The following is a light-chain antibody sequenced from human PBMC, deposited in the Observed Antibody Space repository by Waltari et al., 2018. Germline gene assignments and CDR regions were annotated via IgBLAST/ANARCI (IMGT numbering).Light chain of an antibody. J-gene: IGLJ3*02. CDR1: SNDVGSSTY. CDR2: DIN. V-gene: IGLV2-11*01. CDR3: CSYVGSNTYWV. Sequence: QSALTQPRSVSGSPGQSVTISCTGTSNDVGSSTYVPWYQQHPDKAPKLIIYDINKRPSGVPDRFSGSKSGNTASLTISGLQAEDEADYYCCSYVGSNTYWVFGGGTKLTVL.